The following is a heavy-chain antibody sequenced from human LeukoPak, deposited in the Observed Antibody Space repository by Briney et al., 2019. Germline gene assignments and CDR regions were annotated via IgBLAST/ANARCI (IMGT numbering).Heavy chain of an antibody. CDR3: ARDDAYGSGSGGFDY. V-gene: IGHV4-59*01. J-gene: IGHJ4*02. Sequence: SETLSLTCAVSGGSISSYYWSWIRQPPGKGLEWIGYVYYSGGTDYNPSLKSRVTISVDTSKNQFSLKLNSVTAADTAVYYCARDDAYGSGSGGFDYWGQGTLVTVSS. D-gene: IGHD3-10*01. CDR2: VYYSGGT. CDR1: GGSISSYY.